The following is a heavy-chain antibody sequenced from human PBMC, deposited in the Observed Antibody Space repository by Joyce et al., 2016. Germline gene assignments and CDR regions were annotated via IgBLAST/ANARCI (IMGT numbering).Heavy chain of an antibody. CDR1: GGNFRSYA. D-gene: IGHD3-10*01. CDR3: ARDQVRGSIDSAFEY. V-gene: IGHV1-69*01. Sequence: QVHLVQSGAEVTRPGSSVKLSCKTSGGNFRSYALNWGRQAPGQGLEWMGGIIPLVGAPSYAQKVQGRITLTADDSTTTVYMQLGSLTSADTAVYYCARDQVRGSIDSAFEYWGQGALVTVSS. CDR2: IIPLVGAP. J-gene: IGHJ4*02.